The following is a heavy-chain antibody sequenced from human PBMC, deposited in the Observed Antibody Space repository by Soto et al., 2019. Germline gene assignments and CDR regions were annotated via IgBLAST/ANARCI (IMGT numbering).Heavy chain of an antibody. CDR1: GFTFSSYA. V-gene: IGHV3-23*01. J-gene: IGHJ3*02. Sequence: VQLLESGGGLVQPGGSLRLSCAASGFTFSSYAMSWVRQAPGKGLEWVSGISGSGGRTYYANSVKGRFTISRDNSKNTLYLQMNSLRAEDTAVYYCAKGISPSDYYGDYNAFDIWGQGTMVTVSS. CDR2: ISGSGGRT. D-gene: IGHD4-17*01. CDR3: AKGISPSDYYGDYNAFDI.